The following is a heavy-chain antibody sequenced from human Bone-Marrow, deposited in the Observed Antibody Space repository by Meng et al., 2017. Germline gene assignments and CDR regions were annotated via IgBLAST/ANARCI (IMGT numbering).Heavy chain of an antibody. CDR1: GGAFSGYH. Sequence: WGAGWLTPSGTLSLTCAVYGGAFSGYHWDWIRQPPGKGLEWIGEINHSGSTNYNPSLKSRVTISVDTSKNQFSLKLSSVTAADTAVYYCARGLRAARPLLFGYWGQGTLVTVSS. J-gene: IGHJ4*02. CDR3: ARGLRAARPLLFGY. D-gene: IGHD6-6*01. CDR2: INHSGST. V-gene: IGHV4-34*01.